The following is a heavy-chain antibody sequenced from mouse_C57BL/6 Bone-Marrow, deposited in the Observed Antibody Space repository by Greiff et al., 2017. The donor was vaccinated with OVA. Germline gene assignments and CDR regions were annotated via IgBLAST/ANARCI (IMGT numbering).Heavy chain of an antibody. D-gene: IGHD2-5*01. CDR3: APYSNYVLYAMDY. V-gene: IGHV14-3*01. Sequence: VQLQQSVAELVRPGASVKLSCTASGFNIKNTYMPWVKQRPEQGLEWIGRIDPANGNTKYAPKFQGKATITADTSSNTAYLQLSSLTSEDTAIYYWAPYSNYVLYAMDYWGQGTSVTVSA. CDR2: IDPANGNT. CDR1: GFNIKNTY. J-gene: IGHJ4*01.